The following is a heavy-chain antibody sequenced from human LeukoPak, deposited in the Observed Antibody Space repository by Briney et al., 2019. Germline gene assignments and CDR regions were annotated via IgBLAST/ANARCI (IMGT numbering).Heavy chain of an antibody. CDR2: INPNSGGT. Sequence: ASVKVSCKASGYTFTGYYMHWVRQAPGQGLEWMGWINPNSGGTNYAQKFQGRVTMTRDTSISTAYMELSRLRSDDTAVYYCARGQAYCCSTSCDPDYWGQGTLVTVSS. V-gene: IGHV1-2*02. CDR3: ARGQAYCCSTSCDPDY. J-gene: IGHJ4*02. D-gene: IGHD2-2*01. CDR1: GYTFTGYY.